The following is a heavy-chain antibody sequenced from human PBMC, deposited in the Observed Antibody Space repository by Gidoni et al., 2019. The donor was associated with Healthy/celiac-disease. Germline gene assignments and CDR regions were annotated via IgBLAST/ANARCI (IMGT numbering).Heavy chain of an antibody. Sequence: QVQLVESGGGVVQPGRSLRLYCAASGFTLSSYGLHWVRQAPGTGLEWVAFILYDGSNKYYADSVKGRFTISRDNSKNTLYLQMNSLRAEDTAVYYCARYRGYYYGSGSYSNFDPWGQGTLVTVSS. CDR3: ARYRGYYYGSGSYSNFDP. CDR1: GFTLSSYG. D-gene: IGHD3-10*01. CDR2: ILYDGSNK. J-gene: IGHJ5*02. V-gene: IGHV3-33*01.